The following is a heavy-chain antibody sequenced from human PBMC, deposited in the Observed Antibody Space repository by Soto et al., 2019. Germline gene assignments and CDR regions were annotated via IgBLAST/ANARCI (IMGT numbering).Heavy chain of an antibody. J-gene: IGHJ6*02. Sequence: PGGSLRLSCAASGFTFSDYYMSWIRQAPGKGLEWVSYISTGSTYTDYADSVKGRFTISRDNAKNTLYLQMNSLRAEDTAVYYCARDAYCTNGVCYYYYYGMDVWGQGTTVTVSS. CDR1: GFTFSDYY. CDR3: ARDAYCTNGVCYYYYYGMDV. V-gene: IGHV3-11*06. CDR2: ISTGSTYT. D-gene: IGHD2-8*01.